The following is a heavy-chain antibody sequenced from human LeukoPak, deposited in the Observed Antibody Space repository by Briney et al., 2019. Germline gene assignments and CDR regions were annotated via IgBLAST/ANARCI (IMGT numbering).Heavy chain of an antibody. V-gene: IGHV4-59*01. CDR1: GDSISRYY. D-gene: IGHD1-26*01. J-gene: IGHJ4*02. Sequence: SETLSLTCSVSGDSISRYYWTWIRQPPGKGLDWIGYISHTDGSKYDPSLRSRVFMSLDTSNNRLSLTLSSVTAADTATYYCARTPTVYLDAWGQGTLVTVSS. CDR2: ISHTDGS. CDR3: ARTPTVYLDA.